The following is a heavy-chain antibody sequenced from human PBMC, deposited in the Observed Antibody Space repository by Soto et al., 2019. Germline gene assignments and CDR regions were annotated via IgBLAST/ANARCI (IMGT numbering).Heavy chain of an antibody. D-gene: IGHD4-17*01. Sequence: ASVKVSCKASGYTFTSYYMHWVRQAPGQGLEWMGIINPSGGSTSYAQKFQGRVTMARDTSTSTVYMELSSLRSEDTAVYYCARDRLRATPGFDPWGQGTMVTVSS. CDR1: GYTFTSYY. V-gene: IGHV1-46*01. J-gene: IGHJ5*02. CDR3: ARDRLRATPGFDP. CDR2: INPSGGST.